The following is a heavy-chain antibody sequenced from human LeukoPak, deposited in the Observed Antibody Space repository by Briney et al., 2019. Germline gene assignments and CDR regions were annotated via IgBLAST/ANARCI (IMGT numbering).Heavy chain of an antibody. D-gene: IGHD3/OR15-3a*01. V-gene: IGHV3-30-3*01. Sequence: GRSLGLSCAASGFTFSTYAMDWVRPAPGKGLEWVAIISYDGTNKYYADSVKGRFTISRDNTKNTLYLQMNSLRAEDTAVYYCARGGDWNWFDPWGQGTLVTVSS. CDR1: GFTFSTYA. CDR3: ARGGDWNWFDP. J-gene: IGHJ5*02. CDR2: ISYDGTNK.